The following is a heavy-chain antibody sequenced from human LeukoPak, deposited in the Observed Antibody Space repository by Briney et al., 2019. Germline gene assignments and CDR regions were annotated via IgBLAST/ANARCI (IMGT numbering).Heavy chain of an antibody. D-gene: IGHD5-18*01. Sequence: SETLSLTCAVFGYSISSGYYWGWIRQPPGKGLEWIGSIYHSGSTYYNPSLKSRVTISVDTSKNQFSLKLSSVTAADTAVYYCASQRGYSYGYRAYWGQGTLSPSPQ. CDR3: ASQRGYSYGYRAY. CDR2: IYHSGST. V-gene: IGHV4-38-2*01. J-gene: IGHJ4*02. CDR1: GYSISSGYY.